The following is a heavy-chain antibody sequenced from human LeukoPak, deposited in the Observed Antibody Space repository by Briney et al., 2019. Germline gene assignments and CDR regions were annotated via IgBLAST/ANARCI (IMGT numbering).Heavy chain of an antibody. Sequence: PSETLSLTCTVSGGSISSYYWSWIRQPPGKGLGWIGYIYYSGSTYYNPSLKSRVTISVDTSKNQFSLKLSSVTAADTAVYYCARVGIAAAPGVWFDPWGQGTLVTVSS. CDR1: GGSISSYY. D-gene: IGHD6-13*01. CDR2: IYYSGST. J-gene: IGHJ5*02. V-gene: IGHV4-59*12. CDR3: ARVGIAAAPGVWFDP.